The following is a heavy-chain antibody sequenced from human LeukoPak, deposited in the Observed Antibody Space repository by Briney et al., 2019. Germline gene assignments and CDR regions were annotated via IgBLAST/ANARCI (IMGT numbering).Heavy chain of an antibody. J-gene: IGHJ4*02. CDR3: ARDSSGYFDY. V-gene: IGHV4-59*01. D-gene: IGHD3-22*01. Sequence: SETLSLTCTVSGGSISSYYWSWIRQPPGKGLEWIGYIYYSGSTNYNPSLKSRVTISVDTSKNQFSLKLSSVTAADTAVYYCARDSSGYFDYWGQGTLVTVSS. CDR2: IYYSGST. CDR1: GGSISSYY.